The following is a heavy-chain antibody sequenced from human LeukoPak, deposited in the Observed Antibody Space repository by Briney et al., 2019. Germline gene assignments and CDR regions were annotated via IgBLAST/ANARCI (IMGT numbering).Heavy chain of an antibody. CDR1: GYTFTSYY. V-gene: IGHV1-46*01. D-gene: IGHD3-10*01. Sequence: GASVTVSCKASGYTFTSYYMHWVRQAPGQGLEWMGIINPSGGSTSYAQKFQGRVTMTRDTSTSTVYIELSSLRSEDTAVYYCARDLTMVRGEYDYWGQGTLVTVSS. CDR2: INPSGGST. CDR3: ARDLTMVRGEYDY. J-gene: IGHJ4*02.